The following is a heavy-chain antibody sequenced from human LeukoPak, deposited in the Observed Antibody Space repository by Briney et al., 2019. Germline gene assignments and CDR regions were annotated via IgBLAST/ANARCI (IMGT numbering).Heavy chain of an antibody. J-gene: IGHJ5*02. CDR1: GDSIRSSSFY. Sequence: SETLSLTCTVFGDSIRSSSFYWAWIRQPPGKGREWIGNVHYTGTTYYNPSLKSRVTISVDMSKKQFSLKLKSVTAGDTAVYYCAREGIAAASIDTWGEGILVAVSS. CDR2: VHYTGTT. D-gene: IGHD6-13*01. CDR3: AREGIAAASIDT. V-gene: IGHV4-39*07.